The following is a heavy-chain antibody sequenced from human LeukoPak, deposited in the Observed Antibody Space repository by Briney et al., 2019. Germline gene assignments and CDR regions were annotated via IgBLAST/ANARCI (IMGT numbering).Heavy chain of an antibody. V-gene: IGHV3-74*01. Sequence: GGSLRLSCAASGFTFSSYWMYWVRQAPGKGLVWVSRINSDGSSTSYADSVKGRFTISRDNAKNTLYLQMNSLRAEDTAVYYCARVPSSGWLFDYWGQGTLVTVSS. CDR1: GFTFSSYW. CDR3: ARVPSSGWLFDY. J-gene: IGHJ4*02. CDR2: INSDGSST. D-gene: IGHD6-19*01.